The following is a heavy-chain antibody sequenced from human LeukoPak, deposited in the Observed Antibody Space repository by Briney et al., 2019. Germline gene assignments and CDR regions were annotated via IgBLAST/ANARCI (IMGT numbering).Heavy chain of an antibody. CDR2: ISSNGGST. J-gene: IGHJ4*02. D-gene: IGHD2-15*01. CDR3: VKGVGYCSGGSCLPIDY. CDR1: GFTFSSYA. Sequence: GGSLRLSCSASGFTFSSYAMHWVRQAPGKGLEYVSAISSNGGSTYYADSVKGRFTISRDNSKNTLYLQMSSLRAEDTAVYYCVKGVGYCSGGSCLPIDYWGQGTPVTVSS. V-gene: IGHV3-64D*09.